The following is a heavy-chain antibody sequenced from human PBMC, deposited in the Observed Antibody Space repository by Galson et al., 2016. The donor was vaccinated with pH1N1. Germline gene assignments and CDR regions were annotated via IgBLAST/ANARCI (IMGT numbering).Heavy chain of an antibody. CDR2: ISSSSSTI. CDR1: GFTFSSYS. D-gene: IGHD1-14*01. J-gene: IGHJ6*02. V-gene: IGHV3-48*01. Sequence: SLRLSCAASGFTFSSYSMNWVRQAPGKGLEWVSYISSSSSTIYYADSVKGRFTISRDNATNSLYLQMNSLRAEDTAVYYCARVNHYYYYGMDVWGQGTTVTVSS. CDR3: ARVNHYYYYGMDV.